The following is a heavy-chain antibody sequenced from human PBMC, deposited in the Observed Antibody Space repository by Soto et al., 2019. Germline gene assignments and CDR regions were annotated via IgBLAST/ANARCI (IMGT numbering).Heavy chain of an antibody. J-gene: IGHJ6*02. Sequence: PSETLSLTCTVSGGSISSYYWSWIRQPAGKGLEWIGRIYTSGSTNYNPSLKSRVTMSVDTSKNQFSLKLSSVTAADTAVYYCARDLAGGTIFGVVITGGPSDGMDVWGQGTTVTVSS. CDR3: ARDLAGGTIFGVVITGGPSDGMDV. CDR2: IYTSGST. CDR1: GGSISSYY. V-gene: IGHV4-4*07. D-gene: IGHD3-3*01.